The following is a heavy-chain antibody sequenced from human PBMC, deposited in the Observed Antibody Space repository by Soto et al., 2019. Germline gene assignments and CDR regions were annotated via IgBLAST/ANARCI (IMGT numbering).Heavy chain of an antibody. CDR1: GGSIGSGGYY. D-gene: IGHD4-17*01. Sequence: QVQLQESGPGLVKPSQTLSLTCTVSGGSIGSGGYYWSWIRQHPGKGLEWIGYIYYSGSTYYNPSLKSRVTISVDTSKNQFSLKLSSVTAADTAVYYCARDLQVTVTTRTNWYFDLWGRGTLVTVSS. V-gene: IGHV4-31*03. CDR2: IYYSGST. J-gene: IGHJ2*01. CDR3: ARDLQVTVTTRTNWYFDL.